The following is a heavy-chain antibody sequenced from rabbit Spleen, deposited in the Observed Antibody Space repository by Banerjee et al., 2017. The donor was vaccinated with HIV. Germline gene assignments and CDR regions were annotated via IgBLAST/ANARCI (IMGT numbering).Heavy chain of an antibody. CDR1: GFSFSTDNY. Sequence: QSLEESGGDLVKPGASLTLTCTASGFSFSTDNYMCWVRQAPGKGLEWIACIYGGSSGNTYYASWVSGRFTISKTSSTTVALQVTSLTAADTATYFCARSSYGGSMAFNLWGPGTLVTVS. CDR2: IYGGSSGNT. D-gene: IGHD4-2*01. V-gene: IGHV1S40*01. CDR3: ARSSYGGSMAFNL. J-gene: IGHJ4*01.